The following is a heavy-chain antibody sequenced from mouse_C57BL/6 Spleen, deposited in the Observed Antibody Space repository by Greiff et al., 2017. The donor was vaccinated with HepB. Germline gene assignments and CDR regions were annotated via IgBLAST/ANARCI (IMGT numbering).Heavy chain of an antibody. J-gene: IGHJ2*01. CDR2: IDPSDSYT. CDR1: GYTFTSYW. V-gene: IGHV1-50*01. CDR3: ARRGNSNYDY. Sequence: QVRLQQPGAELVKPGASVKLSCKASGYTFTSYWMQWVKQRPGQGLEWIGEIDPSDSYTNYNQKFKGKATLTVDTSSSTAYMQLSSLTSEDSAVYYCARRGNSNYDYWGQGTTLTVSS. D-gene: IGHD2-5*01.